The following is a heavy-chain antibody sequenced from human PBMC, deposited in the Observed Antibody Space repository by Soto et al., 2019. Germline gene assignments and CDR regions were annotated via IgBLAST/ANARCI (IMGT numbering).Heavy chain of an antibody. CDR3: ARSQGSSTSLEIYYYYYYGMDV. Sequence: QVQLVQSGAEVKKPGSSVKVSCKASGGTFGSYAISWVRQSPGQGLEWMGGIIPIPGTANYAQKFQGRVTLAADESTSTAYMELSSLRSEKSAVYYCARSQGSSTSLEIYYYYYYGMDVWGQGTTVTVSS. CDR1: GGTFGSYA. J-gene: IGHJ6*02. CDR2: IIPIPGTA. D-gene: IGHD2-2*01. V-gene: IGHV1-69*01.